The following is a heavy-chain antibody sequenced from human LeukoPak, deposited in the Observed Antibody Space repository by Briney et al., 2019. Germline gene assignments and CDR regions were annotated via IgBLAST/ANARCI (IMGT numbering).Heavy chain of an antibody. CDR2: IYYSGST. CDR3: ARGLAAGWSEVNYFDY. V-gene: IGHV4-31*03. CDR1: GGSISSGGYY. D-gene: IGHD6-19*01. J-gene: IGHJ4*02. Sequence: NPSETLSLTCTVSGGSISSGGYYWSWIRQHPGKGLEWIVYIYYSGSTYYNPSLKSRVTISVDTSKNQFSLKLSSVTAADTAVYYCARGLAAGWSEVNYFDYWGQGTLVTVSS.